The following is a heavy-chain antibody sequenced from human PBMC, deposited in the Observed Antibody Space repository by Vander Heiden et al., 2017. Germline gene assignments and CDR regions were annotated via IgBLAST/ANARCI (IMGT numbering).Heavy chain of an antibody. Sequence: QVQLVQSGAEVTKPGSSVKVSCKASGASFTSHAFSWVRQAPGQGLEWMGGIIPVFGSLHYAQKFRGRLTIAADEGSSSASMELSSLRSEDTAVYFCAKEVEIPASGFLGAFDIWGQGTTVTVFS. CDR3: AKEVEIPASGFLGAFDI. D-gene: IGHD6-13*01. CDR2: IIPVFGSL. CDR1: GASFTSHA. J-gene: IGHJ3*02. V-gene: IGHV1-69*01.